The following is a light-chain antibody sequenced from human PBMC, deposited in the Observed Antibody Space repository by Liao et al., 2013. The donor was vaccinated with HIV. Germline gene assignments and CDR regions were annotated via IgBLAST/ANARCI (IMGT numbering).Light chain of an antibody. Sequence: SYELTQPPSVSVSPGQTATITCSGDKLGDRYACWYQQKTGQSPVLVIYQDNKRPSGIPERFSGSNSANTATLTISRVEAGDEADYYCQAWDRNTAIFGGGTKLTVL. CDR3: QAWDRNTAI. CDR1: KLGDRY. CDR2: QDN. J-gene: IGLJ2*01. V-gene: IGLV3-1*01.